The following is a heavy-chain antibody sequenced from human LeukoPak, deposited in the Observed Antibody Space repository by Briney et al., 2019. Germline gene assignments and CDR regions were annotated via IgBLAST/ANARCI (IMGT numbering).Heavy chain of an antibody. J-gene: IGHJ4*02. CDR2: INHSGST. CDR1: GGSFSGYY. D-gene: IGHD3-9*01. Sequence: SETLSLTCAVYGGSFSGYYWSWIRQPPGMGLEWIGEINHSGSTNYNPSLKSRVTISVDTSKNQFSLKLSSVTAADTAVYYCARGRPHYLTGYSPLHDYWGQGTLVTVSS. V-gene: IGHV4-34*01. CDR3: ARGRPHYLTGYSPLHDY.